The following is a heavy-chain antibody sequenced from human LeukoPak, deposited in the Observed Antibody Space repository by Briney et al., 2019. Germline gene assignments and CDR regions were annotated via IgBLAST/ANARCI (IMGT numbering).Heavy chain of an antibody. V-gene: IGHV4-34*01. CDR2: INHSGYT. J-gene: IGHJ4*02. CDR3: TRMTTGHDY. D-gene: IGHD4-17*01. Sequence: PPETLSLTCAVSGVSFDDYYWAWVRQTPGKGLEWIGEINHSGYTNDSPSLKSRVTLSIDTSRKQFSLNLRSVTVADAGIYYCTRMTTGHDYWGQGTLVTVSS. CDR1: GVSFDDYY.